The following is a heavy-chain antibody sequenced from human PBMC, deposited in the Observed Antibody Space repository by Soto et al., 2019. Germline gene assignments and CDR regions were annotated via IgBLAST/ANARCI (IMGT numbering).Heavy chain of an antibody. J-gene: IGHJ5*02. Sequence: PGGSLRLSCAASGFTFSSYAMSWVRQAPGKGLEWVSAISGSGGSTYYADSVKGRFTISRDNSKNTLYLQMNSLRAEDTAVYYCAKAHGSGSYYYTDMWFDPWGQGTLVTVSS. CDR1: GFTFSSYA. V-gene: IGHV3-23*01. CDR2: ISGSGGST. CDR3: AKAHGSGSYYYTDMWFDP. D-gene: IGHD3-10*01.